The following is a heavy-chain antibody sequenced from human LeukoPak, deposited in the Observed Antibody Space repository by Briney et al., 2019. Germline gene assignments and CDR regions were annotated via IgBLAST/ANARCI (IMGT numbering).Heavy chain of an antibody. CDR1: GFTFTRYT. J-gene: IGHJ4*02. CDR3: AKAHPGFDY. CDR2: IGSSSTFI. Sequence: GGSLRPSCAASGFTFTRYTMNWVRQAPGKGLEWVSSIGSSSTFIYYADSVKGRFTISRDNAKNSLFLQMNSLRADDTAVYYCAKAHPGFDYWGQGTLVTVSS. V-gene: IGHV3-21*01.